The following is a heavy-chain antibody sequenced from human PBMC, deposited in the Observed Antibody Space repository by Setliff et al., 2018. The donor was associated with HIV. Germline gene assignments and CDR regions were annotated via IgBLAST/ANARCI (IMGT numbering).Heavy chain of an antibody. V-gene: IGHV1-46*01. CDR3: AREGQVVVTAKGFDY. CDR1: GYTFTNYY. D-gene: IGHD2-15*01. CDR2: VNTVGGGA. Sequence: ASVKVSCKTSGYTFTNYYMHWMRQAPGQGLEWMGVVNTVGGGASYAQKFQGRLTVTRDTSTSTVYMELSSLRSEDTAVYYCAREGQVVVTAKGFDYWGLGTLVT. J-gene: IGHJ4*02.